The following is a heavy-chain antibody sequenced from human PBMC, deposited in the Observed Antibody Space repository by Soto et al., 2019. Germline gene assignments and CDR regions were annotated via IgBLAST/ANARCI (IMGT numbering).Heavy chain of an antibody. CDR3: ARDEGSTRNYYYYGMDV. Sequence: PGGSLRLSCAASGFTFSDYYMSWIRQAPGKGLEWVSYISSSGSTIYYADSVKGRFTISRDNAKNSLYLQMNSLRAEDTAVYYCARDEGSTRNYYYYGMDVWGQGTTVTVSS. J-gene: IGHJ6*02. V-gene: IGHV3-11*01. CDR1: GFTFSDYY. D-gene: IGHD6-13*01. CDR2: ISSSGSTI.